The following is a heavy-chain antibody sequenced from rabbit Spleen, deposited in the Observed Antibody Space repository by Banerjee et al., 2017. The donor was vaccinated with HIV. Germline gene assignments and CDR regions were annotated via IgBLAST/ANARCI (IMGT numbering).Heavy chain of an antibody. D-gene: IGHD1-1*01. CDR2: IGSGATGNN. J-gene: IGHJ4*01. CDR3: VRGASSSGYYNL. CDR1: GFSFNNRYY. V-gene: IGHV1S40*01. Sequence: QSLEESGGGLVQPEGSLTLTCTASGFSFNNRYYMCWVRQAPGKGLEWIGCIGSGATGNNYYEGWAKGRYAISKTSSATQTLQMTSLTAADTATYFCVRGASSSGYYNLWGPGTLVTVS.